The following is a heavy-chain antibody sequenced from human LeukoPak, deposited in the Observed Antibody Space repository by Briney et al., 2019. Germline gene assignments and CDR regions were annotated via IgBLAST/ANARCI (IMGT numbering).Heavy chain of an antibody. D-gene: IGHD6-19*01. CDR3: AREYSSGWYSGFDY. J-gene: IGHJ4*02. V-gene: IGHV3-33*01. CDR1: GFTFSSYG. Sequence: PGGSLRLSCAASGFTFSSYGMHWVRQAPGKGLEWVAVIWYDGSNKYYADSVKGRFTISRDNSKNTLYLQMNSLRAEDTAVYYCAREYSSGWYSGFDYWGQGTLVTVSP. CDR2: IWYDGSNK.